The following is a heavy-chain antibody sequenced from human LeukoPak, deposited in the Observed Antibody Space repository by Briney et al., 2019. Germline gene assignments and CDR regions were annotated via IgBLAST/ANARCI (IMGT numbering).Heavy chain of an antibody. CDR2: IYSGGST. D-gene: IGHD2-15*01. J-gene: IGHJ4*02. CDR1: GFTFSSYA. V-gene: IGHV3-66*01. CDR3: SRDICSAGSCYPDN. Sequence: PGGSLRLSCATSGFTFSSYAMSWVRQAAGKGLEWVSVIYSGGSTYYADSVKGRFSISRDNSKNTLHLQMNILRVEDTAVYHCSRDICSAGSCYPDNWGQGTLVTVSS.